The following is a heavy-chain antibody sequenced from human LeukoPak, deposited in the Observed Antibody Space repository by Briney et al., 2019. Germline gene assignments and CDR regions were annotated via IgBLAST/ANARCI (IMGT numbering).Heavy chain of an antibody. CDR2: IDYRGST. J-gene: IGHJ3*02. CDR3: ARNRSGYSYDHAAFEI. CDR1: GGSISTYY. D-gene: IGHD5-18*01. V-gene: IGHV4-59*01. Sequence: SETLSLTCTVSGGSISTYYWSWIRQSPGKGLEWIAYIDYRGSTTYNPSLRSRVTISVDTSRNQFSLKLSSVTAADTAVYYCARNRSGYSYDHAAFEIWGQGTLVTVSS.